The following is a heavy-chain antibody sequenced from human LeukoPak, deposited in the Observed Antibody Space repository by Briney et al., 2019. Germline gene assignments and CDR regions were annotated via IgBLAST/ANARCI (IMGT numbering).Heavy chain of an antibody. CDR1: GYTFTSYG. CDR3: AREFSVTIFGVVSLDY. J-gene: IGHJ4*02. D-gene: IGHD3-3*01. V-gene: IGHV1-18*01. CDR2: ISAYNGNT. Sequence: EASVKVSCKASGYTFTSYGISWVRQSPGQGLEWMGWISAYNGNTNYAQKLQGRVTMTTDTSTSTAYMELRSLRSDDTAVYYCAREFSVTIFGVVSLDYWGQGTLVTVSS.